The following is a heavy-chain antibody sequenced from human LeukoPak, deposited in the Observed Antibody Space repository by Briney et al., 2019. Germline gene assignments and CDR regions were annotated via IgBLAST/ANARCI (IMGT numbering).Heavy chain of an antibody. Sequence: PSETLSLTCTVSGGSISSGSYYWSWIRQPAGKGLEWIGRIYTSGSTNYNPSLKSRVTISVDTSKNQFSLKLSSVTAADTAVYYCARHEYYGSGSQHIFDYWGQGTLVTVSS. CDR2: IYTSGST. CDR3: ARHEYYGSGSQHIFDY. J-gene: IGHJ4*02. V-gene: IGHV4-61*02. CDR1: GGSISSGSYY. D-gene: IGHD3-10*01.